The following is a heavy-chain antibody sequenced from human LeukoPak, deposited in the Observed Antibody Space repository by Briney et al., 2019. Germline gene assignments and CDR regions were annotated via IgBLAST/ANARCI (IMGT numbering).Heavy chain of an antibody. Sequence: PGGSLRLSCAASGFTFSSYAMSWVRQAPGKGLEWGSGISGSGGSTNYADSVKGRFTISRDNSKNTLYLQMNSLRAEDTAVFYCAKRVNFGSGSYSKASYYFDYWGQGTLVTVSP. D-gene: IGHD3-10*01. V-gene: IGHV3-23*01. CDR2: ISGSGGST. J-gene: IGHJ4*02. CDR1: GFTFSSYA. CDR3: AKRVNFGSGSYSKASYYFDY.